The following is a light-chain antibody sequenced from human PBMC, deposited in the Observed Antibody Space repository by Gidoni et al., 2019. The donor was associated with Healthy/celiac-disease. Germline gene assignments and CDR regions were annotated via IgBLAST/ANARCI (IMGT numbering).Light chain of an antibody. Sequence: EIVLTQSPATLSLSPGERATLSCSARQSVSSYLALYQQNPGPAPRLLIYDASNRPTGIPASFSGSGSGTVFTLTISSLEPEDFAVYSCQQRSNWPPIFTFGPGTKVDIK. CDR3: QQRSNWPPIFT. CDR1: QSVSSY. CDR2: DAS. V-gene: IGKV3-11*01. J-gene: IGKJ3*01.